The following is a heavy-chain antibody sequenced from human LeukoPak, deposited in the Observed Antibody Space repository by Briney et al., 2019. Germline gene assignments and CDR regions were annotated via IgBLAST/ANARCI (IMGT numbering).Heavy chain of an antibody. CDR2: MYNSGST. CDR1: GGSISSYY. J-gene: IGHJ5*01. V-gene: IGHV4-59*01. CDR3: ARDEKNWFEY. Sequence: PSETLSLTCTVSGGSISSYYWSWIRQPPGKGLEWIGYMYNSGSTNYNPSLKSRVTISVDTSKNQFSLNLRSGTAADTAVYYCARDEKNWFEYWGQGTLVTVSS.